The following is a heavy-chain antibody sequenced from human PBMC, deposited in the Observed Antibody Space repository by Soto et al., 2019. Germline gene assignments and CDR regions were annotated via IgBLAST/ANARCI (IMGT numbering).Heavy chain of an antibody. CDR3: ARDQGRYSYGLIMIFDY. CDR1: GYTFTSYG. CDR2: ISAYNGNT. J-gene: IGHJ4*02. D-gene: IGHD5-18*01. Sequence: ASVKVSCKASGYTFTSYGISWVRQAPGQGLEWMGWISAYNGNTNYAQKLQGRVTMTTDTSTSTAYMELRSLRSDDTAVYYCARDQGRYSYGLIMIFDYWGQGTLVTVSS. V-gene: IGHV1-18*01.